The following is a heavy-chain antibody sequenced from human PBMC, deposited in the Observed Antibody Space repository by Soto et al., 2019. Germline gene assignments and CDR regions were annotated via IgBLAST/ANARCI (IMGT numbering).Heavy chain of an antibody. CDR3: ARGNALYDY. D-gene: IGHD2-2*01. Sequence: GGSLRLSCAASGFRFSDYYMSWIRQAPGKGLEWVSYIRSSDNTRYYADSVKGRFTISRDNAKNSLYLQMNSLRAEDTAVYYCARGNALYDYWGQGILVTVSS. CDR1: GFRFSDYY. V-gene: IGHV3-11*01. CDR2: IRSSDNTR. J-gene: IGHJ4*02.